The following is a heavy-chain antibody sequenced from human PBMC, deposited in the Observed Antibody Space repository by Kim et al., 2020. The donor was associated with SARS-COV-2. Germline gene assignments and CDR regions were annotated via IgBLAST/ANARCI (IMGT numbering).Heavy chain of an antibody. J-gene: IGHJ4*02. Sequence: GGSLRLSCAASGFTFSSYAMSWVRQAPGKGLEWVSAISGSGGSTYYADSVKGRFTISRDNSKNTLYLQMNSLRAEDTAVYYCAKDEYYDILTGSTVRSNFDYWGQGTLVTVSS. V-gene: IGHV3-23*01. CDR2: ISGSGGST. CDR3: AKDEYYDILTGSTVRSNFDY. CDR1: GFTFSSYA. D-gene: IGHD3-9*01.